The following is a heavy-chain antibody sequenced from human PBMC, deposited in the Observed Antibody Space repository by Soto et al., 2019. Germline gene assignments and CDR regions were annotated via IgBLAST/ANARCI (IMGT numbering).Heavy chain of an antibody. V-gene: IGHV1-18*01. CDR3: ARHHGPTTSENWFDP. D-gene: IGHD5-12*01. CDR2: ISTYSGDT. Sequence: ASVKVSCKASGYTFFTYDISWVRQAPGQGLEWMGWISTYSGDTKYAQKFQGRVTMTTDTSATTAYLGLRSLRSDDTAVYYCARHHGPTTSENWFDPWGPGTLVTVSS. J-gene: IGHJ5*02. CDR1: GYTFFTYD.